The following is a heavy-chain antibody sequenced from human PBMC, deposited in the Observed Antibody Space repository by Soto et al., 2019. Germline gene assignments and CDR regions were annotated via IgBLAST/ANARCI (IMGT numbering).Heavy chain of an antibody. CDR1: GFTFSSYG. V-gene: IGHV3-33*01. D-gene: IGHD6-19*01. CDR2: IWYDGSNK. J-gene: IGHJ3*02. Sequence: QVQLVESGGGVVQPGRSLRLSCAASGFTFSSYGMHWVRQAPGKGLEWVAVIWYDGSNKYYADSVKGRFTISRDNSKNTLYLQMNSLRAEDTAVYYCARDEQWLYAFDIWGQGTMVTVSS. CDR3: ARDEQWLYAFDI.